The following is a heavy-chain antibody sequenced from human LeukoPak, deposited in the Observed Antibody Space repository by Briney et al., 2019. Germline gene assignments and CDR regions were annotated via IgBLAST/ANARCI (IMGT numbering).Heavy chain of an antibody. D-gene: IGHD3-16*01. V-gene: IGHV3-66*01. CDR1: GFTVSSNY. CDR2: IYSGGST. CDR3: ARDLTAYFDY. Sequence: GGSLRLSCAASGFTVSSNYMTWVRQAPRKGLEWVSVIYSGGSTYYADSVKGRFTISRDNSKKALYLQMNSLRAEDTAVYYCARDLTAYFDYWGQGTLVTVSS. J-gene: IGHJ4*02.